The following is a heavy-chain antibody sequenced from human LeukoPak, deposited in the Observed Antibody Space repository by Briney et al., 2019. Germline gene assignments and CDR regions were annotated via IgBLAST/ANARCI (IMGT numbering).Heavy chain of an antibody. V-gene: IGHV4-59*01. CDR2: VYGSGYT. Sequence: SETLSLTCTVSGASISGWYWSWIRQPPGKGLEWIGYVYGSGYTNYNPSLKSRVTMSIDTSKNHFSLKLTSVTAEDTATYYCARETSLAGFASGLGFNYWGQGILVTVSS. CDR3: ARETSLAGFASGLGFNY. CDR1: GASISGWY. J-gene: IGHJ4*02. D-gene: IGHD6-19*01.